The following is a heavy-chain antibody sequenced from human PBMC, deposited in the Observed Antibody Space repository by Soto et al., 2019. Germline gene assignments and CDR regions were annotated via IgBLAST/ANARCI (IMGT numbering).Heavy chain of an antibody. CDR1: GGYISSSTYY. CDR2: IYYSGST. V-gene: IGHV4-39*01. CDR3: ARSNSCYYKWFDP. Sequence: HLQLQESGPGLVKPSETLSLTCTVSGGYISSSTYYWGWIRQPPGRGLEWIAHIYYSGSTYYNPSLKRPVTISVDTSKNHFSLKLISVTAADAAVYYCARSNSCYYKWFDPWGQGTLVTVSS. J-gene: IGHJ5*02. D-gene: IGHD3-22*01.